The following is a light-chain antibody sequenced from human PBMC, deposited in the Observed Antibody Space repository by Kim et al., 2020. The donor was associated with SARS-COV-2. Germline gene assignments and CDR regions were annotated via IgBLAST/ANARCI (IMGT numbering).Light chain of an antibody. V-gene: IGLV1-44*01. Sequence: GQRVTISCSGSSSNIGRSAVHWFQQRPGTAPKLLIYATDKRPAGVPARFSGSKSGTSASLAISGLQSEDEADYYCAAWDDSLSGQLFGGGTQLTVL. CDR2: ATD. J-gene: IGLJ3*02. CDR1: SSNIGRSA. CDR3: AAWDDSLSGQL.